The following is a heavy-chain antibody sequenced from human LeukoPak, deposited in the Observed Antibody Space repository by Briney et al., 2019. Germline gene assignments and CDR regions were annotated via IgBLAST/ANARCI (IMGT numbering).Heavy chain of an antibody. J-gene: IGHJ4*02. D-gene: IGHD3-10*01. CDR2: ISDSGGST. V-gene: IGHV3-23*01. CDR3: AKGTLYCGSGSYPRY. CDR1: GFTFYNYA. Sequence: GGSLRLSCAAAGFTFYNYAMSWVRQAPGKGLEWVSTISDSGGSTYYADSVKGRFTISRDNSKNTLYLQMNSLRAEDTAVYYCAKGTLYCGSGSYPRYWGQGTLVTVSS.